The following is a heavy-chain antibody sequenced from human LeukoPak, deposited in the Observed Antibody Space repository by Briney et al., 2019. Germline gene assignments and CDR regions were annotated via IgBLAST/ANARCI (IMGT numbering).Heavy chain of an antibody. V-gene: IGHV4-34*01. D-gene: IGHD6-19*01. CDR2: INHSGST. J-gene: IGHJ5*02. CDR3: AREGSKYSSGWFSSANWFDP. CDR1: GGSFSGYY. Sequence: PSETLSLTCAVYGGSFSGYYWSWIRQPPGKGLEWIREINHSGSTNYNPSLKSRVTISVDTSKNQFSLKLSSVTAADTAVYYCAREGSKYSSGWFSSANWFDPWGQGTLVTVSS.